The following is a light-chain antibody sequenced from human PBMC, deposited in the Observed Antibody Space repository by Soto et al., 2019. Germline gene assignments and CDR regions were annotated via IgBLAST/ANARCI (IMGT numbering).Light chain of an antibody. Sequence: EIWLTQFPGTLSLSPGERATLSCTASQSFNSNYLAWYQQKPGQAPRLLIYGASTRATGIPDRFSGSGSGTDFTLTISRLEPEDFAVYYCQQYGSSPPFTFGPGTRWIS. CDR1: QSFNSNY. V-gene: IGKV3-20*01. J-gene: IGKJ3*01. CDR2: GAS. CDR3: QQYGSSPPFT.